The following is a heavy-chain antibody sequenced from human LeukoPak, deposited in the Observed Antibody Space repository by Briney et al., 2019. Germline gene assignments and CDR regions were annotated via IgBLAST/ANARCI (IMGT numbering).Heavy chain of an antibody. J-gene: IGHJ4*02. CDR2: INPNSGGT. CDR1: GYTFTCYY. CDR3: ARDSPFGSGSYVFDY. V-gene: IGHV1-2*02. D-gene: IGHD3-10*01. Sequence: ASVKVSCKASGYTFTCYYMHWVRQAPGQGLEWMGWINPNSGGTNYAQKFQGRVTMTRDTSISTAYMELSRLRSDDTAVYYCARDSPFGSGSYVFDYWGQGTLVTVSS.